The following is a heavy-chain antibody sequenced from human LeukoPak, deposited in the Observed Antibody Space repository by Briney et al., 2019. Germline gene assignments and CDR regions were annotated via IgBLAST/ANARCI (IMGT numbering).Heavy chain of an antibody. CDR1: GASIQNYY. CDR2: IYSFGMT. D-gene: IGHD2-15*01. V-gene: IGHV4-4*07. Sequence: SETLSLTCSVTGASIQNYYWSWIRQPAGRGLEWIGRIYSFGMTDYNPSLTSRVTMSVDTSKNQFSLTLRSVTAADTAIYYCARDRAGDDSVVRLDYWGQEILVTVSS. CDR3: ARDRAGDDSVVRLDY. J-gene: IGHJ4*02.